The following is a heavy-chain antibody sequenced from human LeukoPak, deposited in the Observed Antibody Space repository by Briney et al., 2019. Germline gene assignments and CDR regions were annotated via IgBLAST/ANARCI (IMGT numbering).Heavy chain of an antibody. J-gene: IGHJ4*02. Sequence: GGSLRLSCAASGFTFSSCAMHWVRQAPGKGLEWVAVISYDGSNKYYADSVKGRFTISRDNSKNTLYLQMNSLRAEDTAVYYCARDSWQQLGDLGYWGQGTLVTVSS. CDR2: ISYDGSNK. V-gene: IGHV3-30-3*01. CDR3: ARDSWQQLGDLGY. CDR1: GFTFSSCA. D-gene: IGHD6-13*01.